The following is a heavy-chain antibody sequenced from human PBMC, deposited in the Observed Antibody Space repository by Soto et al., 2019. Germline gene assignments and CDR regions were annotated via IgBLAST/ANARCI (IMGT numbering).Heavy chain of an antibody. D-gene: IGHD5-18*01. J-gene: IGHJ4*02. CDR1: GFTFTSYG. CDR3: VSDRGYGHASVPYS. V-gene: IGHV3-30*03. Sequence: QAHLVESGGGVVQPGRSLRLSCAASGFTFTSYGMHWVRQAPGTRLEWVAVISYDGGLQHYADSVKGRFTISRDNSKKMMLLQMNSRRAEDTAVYYCVSDRGYGHASVPYSWGQGTLVSVSS. CDR2: ISYDGGLQ.